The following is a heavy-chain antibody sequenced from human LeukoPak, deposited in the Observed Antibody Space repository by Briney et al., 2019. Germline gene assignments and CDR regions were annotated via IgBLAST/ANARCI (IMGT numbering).Heavy chain of an antibody. D-gene: IGHD6-13*01. CDR1: GGSFSGYY. CDR2: TNHSGST. Sequence: PSETLSLTCAVYGGSFSGYYWSWIRQPPGKGLEWIGETNHSGSTNYNPSLKSRVTISVDTSKNQFSLKLSSVTAADTAVYYCARVRGPIYSSSWPNWFDPWGQGTLVTVSS. J-gene: IGHJ5*02. CDR3: ARVRGPIYSSSWPNWFDP. V-gene: IGHV4-34*01.